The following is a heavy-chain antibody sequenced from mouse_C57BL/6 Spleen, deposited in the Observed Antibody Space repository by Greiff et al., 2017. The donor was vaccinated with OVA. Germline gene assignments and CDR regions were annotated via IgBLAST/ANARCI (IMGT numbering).Heavy chain of an antibody. J-gene: IGHJ1*03. D-gene: IGHD1-1*01. V-gene: IGHV1-22*01. Sequence: EVQLVESGPELVKPGASVKMSCKASGYTFTDYYMHWVKQSHGKSLEWIGYINPNNGGTSYNQKFKGKATLTVNKSSSTAYMELRSLTSEDSAVYYCARGDYYGSSDTWYFGVWGTGTTVTVSA. CDR3: ARGDYYGSSDTWYFGV. CDR2: INPNNGGT. CDR1: GYTFTDYY.